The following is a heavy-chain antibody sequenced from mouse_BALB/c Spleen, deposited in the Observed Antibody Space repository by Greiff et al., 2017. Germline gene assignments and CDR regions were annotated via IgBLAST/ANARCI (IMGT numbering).Heavy chain of an antibody. Sequence: VKLMESGPQLVRPGASVKISCKASGYSFTSYWMHWVKQRPGQGLEWIGMIDPSDSETRLNQKFKDKATLTVDKSSSTAYMQLSSPTSEDSAVYYCARESDRGYAMDYWGQGTSVTVSS. D-gene: IGHD3-2*01. V-gene: IGHV1S126*01. CDR1: GYSFTSYW. J-gene: IGHJ4*01. CDR3: ARESDRGYAMDY. CDR2: IDPSDSET.